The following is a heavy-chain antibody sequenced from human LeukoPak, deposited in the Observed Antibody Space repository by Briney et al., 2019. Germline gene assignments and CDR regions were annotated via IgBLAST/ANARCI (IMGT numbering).Heavy chain of an antibody. J-gene: IGHJ5*02. CDR3: AGAGYYDSSGGWFDP. CDR1: GGSFSGYY. D-gene: IGHD3-22*01. V-gene: IGHV4-34*01. CDR2: INHSGST. Sequence: PSETLSLTCAVYGGSFSGYYWSWIRQPPGKGLEWIGEINHSGSTNYNPSLKSRVTISVDTSKNQFSLKLSSVTAADTAVYYCAGAGYYDSSGGWFDPWGQGTLVTVSS.